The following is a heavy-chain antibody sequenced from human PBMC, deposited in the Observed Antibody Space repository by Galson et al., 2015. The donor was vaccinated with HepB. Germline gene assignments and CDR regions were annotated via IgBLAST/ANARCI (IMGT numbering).Heavy chain of an antibody. CDR1: GGSFNTYA. D-gene: IGHD3-22*01. CDR2: IIPTFDTP. Sequence: SVKVSCKASGGSFNTYAINWLRQAPGQGLEWMGGIIPTFDTPIYAQRFQDRVTITAEKSTSTAYMELSSLTSDDTALYYCARDRTHYYDTSGYSGAFEIWGQGTMVTVSS. V-gene: IGHV1-69*06. CDR3: ARDRTHYYDTSGYSGAFEI. J-gene: IGHJ3*02.